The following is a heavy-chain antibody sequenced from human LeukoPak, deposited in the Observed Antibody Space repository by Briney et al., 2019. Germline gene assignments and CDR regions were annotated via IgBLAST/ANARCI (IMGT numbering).Heavy chain of an antibody. Sequence: SGGSLRLSCAASGFTFSSYGMSWVRQASGKGLEWVSTIRSNSNGRFYADSVKGRFTISRDNSRNTLSLEMNSLRAEDTAVYYCARDRTYYDNLSGPDNAFDVWGQGTMVTVSS. J-gene: IGHJ3*01. D-gene: IGHD3-9*01. CDR1: GFTFSSYG. CDR2: IRSNSNGR. V-gene: IGHV3-23*01. CDR3: ARDRTYYDNLSGPDNAFDV.